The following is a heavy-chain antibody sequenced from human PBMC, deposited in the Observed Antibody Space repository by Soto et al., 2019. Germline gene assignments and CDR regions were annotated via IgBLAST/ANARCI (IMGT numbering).Heavy chain of an antibody. Sequence: PSETLSLTCTVSGGSISSYYWSWIRQPPGKGLEWIGYIYYSGSTNYNPSLKSRVTISVDTSKNQFSLKLSSVTAADTAVYYCAKSQKKITIFGVAQAYYYYYYGMDVWGQGTTVTVSS. V-gene: IGHV4-59*01. CDR1: GGSISSYY. D-gene: IGHD3-3*01. J-gene: IGHJ6*02. CDR2: IYYSGST. CDR3: AKSQKKITIFGVAQAYYYYYYGMDV.